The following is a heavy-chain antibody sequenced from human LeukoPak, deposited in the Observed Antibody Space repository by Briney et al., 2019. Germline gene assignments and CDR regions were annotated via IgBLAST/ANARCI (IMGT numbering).Heavy chain of an antibody. D-gene: IGHD3-22*01. CDR1: GFTFSSYS. V-gene: IGHV4-38-2*01. J-gene: IGHJ3*02. CDR3: WRLDPLNYFGSSCSGFYI. Sequence: GSLRLSCAASGFTFSSYSMNWVRQAPGKGLEWVGIIYHSGNTYYNPSLKSRVTISVDTSKNQFSLKLSSVTAADTAMYYCWRLDPLNYFGSSCSGFYIGGQGNMGTVSS. CDR2: IYHSGNT.